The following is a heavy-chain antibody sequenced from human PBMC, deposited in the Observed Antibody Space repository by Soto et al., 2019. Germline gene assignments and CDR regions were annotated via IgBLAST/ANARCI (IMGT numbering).Heavy chain of an antibody. Sequence: GGSLRLSCAVSGFTFSPYSMNWVRQAPGKGLEWISYISSGGDTIYYADSVRGRFTVSRDNTKNSLYLQMDSLRDEDTAVYYCARDRSTIYGVVTPIDYWGQGTLVTVSS. J-gene: IGHJ4*02. CDR2: ISSGGDTI. CDR1: GFTFSPYS. D-gene: IGHD3-3*01. CDR3: ARDRSTIYGVVTPIDY. V-gene: IGHV3-48*02.